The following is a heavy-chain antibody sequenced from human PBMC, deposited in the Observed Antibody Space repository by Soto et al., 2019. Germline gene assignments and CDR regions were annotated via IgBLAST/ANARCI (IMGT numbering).Heavy chain of an antibody. D-gene: IGHD3-22*01. CDR2: IYYGGST. CDR1: GGSISSGDFS. V-gene: IGHV4-30-2*01. Sequence: SETLSLTCAVSGGSISSGDFSWNWIRQPPGKGLEHIGYIYYGGSTYYNPSLQSRVTMSVDRSRNQFSLKLSSVTAADTAVYYCARVRREYDNSGPVDYWGQGTLVTVS. J-gene: IGHJ4*02. CDR3: ARVRREYDNSGPVDY.